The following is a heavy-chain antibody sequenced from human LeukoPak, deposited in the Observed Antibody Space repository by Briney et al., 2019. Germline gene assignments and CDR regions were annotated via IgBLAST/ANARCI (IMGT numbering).Heavy chain of an antibody. D-gene: IGHD1-26*01. V-gene: IGHV3-64D*06. CDR1: GFTFSDYA. J-gene: IGHJ4*02. CDR3: VKTSGSYYYDF. Sequence: GGSLRLPCSVSGFTFSDYAMHWVRQAPGKGLEYVSAITSSGGGTYYADSVKGRFTISRDNSKNTLYLQMTSLRAEDTAVYYCVKTSGSYYYDFWGQGTLVTVSS. CDR2: ITSSGGGT.